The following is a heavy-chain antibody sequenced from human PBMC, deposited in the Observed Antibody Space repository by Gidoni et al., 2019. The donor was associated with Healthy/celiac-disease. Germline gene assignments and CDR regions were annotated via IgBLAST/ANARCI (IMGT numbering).Heavy chain of an antibody. J-gene: IGHJ4*02. CDR1: GFTFSSYS. CDR2: ISSSSSYI. D-gene: IGHD3-3*01. Sequence: EVQLVESGGGLVKPGGSLRLSCAASGFTFSSYSMNWVRQAPGKGLEWVSSISSSSSYIYYADSVKGRFTISRDNAKNSLYLQMNSLRAEDTAVYYCARDLSHYDFWSGLVDYWGQGTLVTVSS. V-gene: IGHV3-21*01. CDR3: ARDLSHYDFWSGLVDY.